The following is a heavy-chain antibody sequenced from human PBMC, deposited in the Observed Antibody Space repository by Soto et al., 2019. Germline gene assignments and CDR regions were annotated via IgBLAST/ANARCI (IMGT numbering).Heavy chain of an antibody. J-gene: IGHJ4*02. V-gene: IGHV4-59*01. Sequence: SETLSLTCTVSCGSISSYYWSWIRQPPGKGLEWIGYIYYSGSTNYNPSLKSRVTISVDTSKNQFSLKLSSVTAADTAVYYCARAYSSSWEFDYWGQGTLVTVSS. CDR1: CGSISSYY. CDR3: ARAYSSSWEFDY. CDR2: IYYSGST. D-gene: IGHD6-13*01.